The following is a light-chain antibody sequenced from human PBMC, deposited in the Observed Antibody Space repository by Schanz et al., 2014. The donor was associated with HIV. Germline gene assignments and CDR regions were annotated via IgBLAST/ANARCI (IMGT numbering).Light chain of an antibody. CDR3: ATWNIRLNGPV. J-gene: IGLJ2*01. CDR2: DNY. V-gene: IGLV1-51*01. CDR1: TSNIGNNY. Sequence: QSVLTQPPSVSAAPGQKVTISCSGSTSNIGNNYVSWYQQLPGTAPKLLIYDNYKRPSEIPDRFSGSKSGTSASLVISALHSEDEADYFCATWNIRLNGPVFGGGTKLTVL.